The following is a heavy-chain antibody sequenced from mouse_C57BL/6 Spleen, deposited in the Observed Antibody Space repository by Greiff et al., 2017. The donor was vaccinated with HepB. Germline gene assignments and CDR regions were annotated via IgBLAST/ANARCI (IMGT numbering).Heavy chain of an antibody. J-gene: IGHJ2*01. Sequence: EVQLQQSGAELVRPGASVKLSCTASGFNIKDDYMHWVKLRPEQGLEWIGWLDPENGDTEYASKFQGKATITADTSSNTAYLQLSSLTSEDTAVYYCTAYYGYFYYWGQGTTLTVSS. V-gene: IGHV14-4*01. CDR2: LDPENGDT. D-gene: IGHD1-1*01. CDR1: GFNIKDDY. CDR3: TAYYGYFYY.